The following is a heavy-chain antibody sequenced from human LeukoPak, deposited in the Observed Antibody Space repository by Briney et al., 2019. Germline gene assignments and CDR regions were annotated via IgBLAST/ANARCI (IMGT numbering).Heavy chain of an antibody. CDR1: GFTFSNYA. CDR2: IRYDGSNK. D-gene: IGHD6-19*01. Sequence: PGGSLRLSCAASGFTFSNYATYWVRQAPGKGLEWVAFIRYDGSNKYYADSVKGRFTISRDNSKNTLYLQMNSLRVEDAAVYYCANVAVAGIPDHYWGQGTLVTVSS. J-gene: IGHJ4*02. CDR3: ANVAVAGIPDHY. V-gene: IGHV3-30*02.